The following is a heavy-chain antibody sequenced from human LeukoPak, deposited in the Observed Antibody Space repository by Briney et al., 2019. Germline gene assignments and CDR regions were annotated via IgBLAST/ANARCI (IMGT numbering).Heavy chain of an antibody. CDR2: IYYSGST. Sequence: PSETLSLTCTVSGGSISSHYWSWIRQPPGKGLEWIGYIYYSGSTNYNPSLKSRVTISVDTSKNQFSLKLSSVTAADTAVYYCASGYSSGWYGVWGQGTLVTVSS. D-gene: IGHD6-19*01. CDR1: GGSISSHY. V-gene: IGHV4-59*11. J-gene: IGHJ4*02. CDR3: ASGYSSGWYGV.